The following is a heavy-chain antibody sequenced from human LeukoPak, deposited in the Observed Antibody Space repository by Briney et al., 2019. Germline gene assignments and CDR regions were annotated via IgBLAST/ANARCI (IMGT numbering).Heavy chain of an antibody. J-gene: IGHJ4*02. CDR3: ARVGSSGWYFGGFEY. CDR1: GGSISSYY. V-gene: IGHV4-59*01. D-gene: IGHD6-19*01. CDR2: IYYSGST. Sequence: SETLSLTCTASGGSISSYYWSWIRQPPGKGLEWIGYIYYSGSTNYNPSLKSRVTISVDTSKNQFSLKLSSVTAADTAVYYCARVGSSGWYFGGFEYWGQGTLVTVSS.